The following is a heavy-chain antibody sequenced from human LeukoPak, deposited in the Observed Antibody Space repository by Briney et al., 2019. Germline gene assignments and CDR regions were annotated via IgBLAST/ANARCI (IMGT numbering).Heavy chain of an antibody. CDR2: IYPGDSDT. D-gene: IGHD2-2*01. Sequence: GESLKISCKGSGYSFTSYWIGWVRQMPGKGLEWMGIIYPGDSDTRYSPSFQGQVTISADKSISTAYLQWSSLKASDTAMYYCARSSLDIVVVPAAPFVYWGQGTLVTVSS. CDR3: ARSSLDIVVVPAAPFVY. J-gene: IGHJ4*02. CDR1: GYSFTSYW. V-gene: IGHV5-51*01.